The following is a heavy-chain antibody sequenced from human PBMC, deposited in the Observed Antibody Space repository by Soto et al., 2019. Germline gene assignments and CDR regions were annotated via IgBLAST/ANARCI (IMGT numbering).Heavy chain of an antibody. D-gene: IGHD2-15*01. CDR3: ARGGGVKLDY. J-gene: IGHJ4*02. Sequence: QAQLQESGPGLVKPSETLSLTCTVSDGSIGSYYWSWIRQPPGKGLEYIGYISYSGITNYNPSLGSLVTFSLDRPKNQFSRKLISVPAADPALYSCARGGGVKLDYGGQGTLVFVSS. CDR2: ISYSGIT. CDR1: DGSIGSYY. V-gene: IGHV4-59*13.